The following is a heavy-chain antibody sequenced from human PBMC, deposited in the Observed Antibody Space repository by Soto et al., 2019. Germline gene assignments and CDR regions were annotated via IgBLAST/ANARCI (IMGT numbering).Heavy chain of an antibody. D-gene: IGHD4-17*01. CDR2: IHYSGST. Sequence: SETLSLTCPFSVFSISSYYWSLLRQPPGKGLEWIGYIHYSGSTKYNPSLKSRVSISVDTSKSQFSLKLSSVTAADTAVYYCARVGWTTVGYYFDYWGQGALVTVSS. CDR3: ARVGWTTVGYYFDY. CDR1: VFSISSYY. J-gene: IGHJ4*02. V-gene: IGHV4-59*01.